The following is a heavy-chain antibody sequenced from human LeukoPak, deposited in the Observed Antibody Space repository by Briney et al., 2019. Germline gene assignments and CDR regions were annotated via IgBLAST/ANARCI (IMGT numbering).Heavy chain of an antibody. CDR2: ISSSSSYI. CDR3: ARGGLRHYYYYYMDV. D-gene: IGHD4-17*01. CDR1: GFTFSTYS. J-gene: IGHJ6*03. Sequence: GWSLRLSCAASGFTFSTYSMNWVRQAPGKGMEWVSSISSSSSYISYADSVKGRFTISRDNAKNSLYLQMNSLRAEDTAVYYCARGGLRHYYYYYMDVWGKGTTVTVSS. V-gene: IGHV3-21*01.